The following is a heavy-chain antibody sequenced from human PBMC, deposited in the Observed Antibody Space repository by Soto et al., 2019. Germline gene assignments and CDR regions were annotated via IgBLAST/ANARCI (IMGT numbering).Heavy chain of an antibody. V-gene: IGHV5-51*01. CDR3: ARRRHSSGWFYYSDY. J-gene: IGHJ4*02. CDR1: GYSFTSYW. Sequence: PRESLKISCKGSGYSFTSYWIGWVRQMPGKGLEWMGIIYPGDSDTRYSPSFQGQVTISADKSISTAYLQWSSLKASDTAMYYCARRRHSSGWFYYSDYWGQGTLVTVSS. D-gene: IGHD6-19*01. CDR2: IYPGDSDT.